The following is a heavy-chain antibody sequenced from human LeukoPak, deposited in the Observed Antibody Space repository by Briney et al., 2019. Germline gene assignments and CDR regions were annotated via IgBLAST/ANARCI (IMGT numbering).Heavy chain of an antibody. D-gene: IGHD6-13*01. J-gene: IGHJ4*02. V-gene: IGHV3-72*01. Sequence: TGGSLRLSCAGAGFSITDHHMDWVRQAPGKGLEWIGHSTTSKPNSCTTQYAASARGRFTISRDDSQNSLYLQLNSLKTEDTAVYYCVRVVTTGSGWYYFDNWGLGTLVTVS. CDR2: STTSKPNSCTT. CDR3: VRVVTTGSGWYYFDN. CDR1: GFSITDHH.